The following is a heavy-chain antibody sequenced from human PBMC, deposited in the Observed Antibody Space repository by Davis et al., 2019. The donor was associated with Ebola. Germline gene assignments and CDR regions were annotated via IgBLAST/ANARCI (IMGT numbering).Heavy chain of an antibody. Sequence: GGSLRLSCAASGFTFSNYGMHWVRQAPGKGLEWVAVISYDGSSEYYADSVKGRFTISRDNSKNTLYLQMNSLRAEDTAVYYCATTPQYSSGQNKPFDYWGQGTLVTVSS. CDR3: ATTPQYSSGQNKPFDY. CDR1: GFTFSNYG. J-gene: IGHJ4*02. CDR2: ISYDGSSE. D-gene: IGHD6-19*01. V-gene: IGHV3-33*05.